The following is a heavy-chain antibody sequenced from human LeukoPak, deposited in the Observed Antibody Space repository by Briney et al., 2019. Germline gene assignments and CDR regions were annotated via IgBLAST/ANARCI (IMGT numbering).Heavy chain of an antibody. J-gene: IGHJ3*02. D-gene: IGHD2-21*01. CDR2: IIPIFGTA. V-gene: IGHV1-69*06. CDR1: GGTFSSYA. Sequence: GASVKVSCKASGGTFSSYAISWVRQAPGQGLEWMGRIIPIFGTANYAQKFQGRVTITADKSTSTAYMELSSLRSEDTAVYYCARGSGSVVIVSSHAFDIWGQGTMVTVSS. CDR3: ARGSGSVVIVSSHAFDI.